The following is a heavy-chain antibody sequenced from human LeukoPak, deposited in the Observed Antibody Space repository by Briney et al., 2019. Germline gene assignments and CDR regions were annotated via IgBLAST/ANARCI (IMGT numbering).Heavy chain of an antibody. CDR3: ARSITMVRGVIMNWFDP. V-gene: IGHV3-64*04. Sequence: GGSLRRSCSASGFTFSSYAMHWVRQAPGKGLEYVSAISSNGGSTYYADSVKGRFTISRDNSKNTLYLQMNSLRAEDTAVYYCARSITMVRGVIMNWFDPWGQGTLVTVSS. D-gene: IGHD3-10*01. J-gene: IGHJ5*02. CDR1: GFTFSSYA. CDR2: ISSNGGST.